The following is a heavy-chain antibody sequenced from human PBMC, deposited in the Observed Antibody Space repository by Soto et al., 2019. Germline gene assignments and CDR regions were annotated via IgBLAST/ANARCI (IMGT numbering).Heavy chain of an antibody. J-gene: IGHJ5*02. D-gene: IGHD2-21*01. CDR3: ARLRIATNNYKWFDP. CDR2: IYVTGAV. CDR1: GAPLQRGNYL. V-gene: IGHV4-31*02. Sequence: LSLPWRVSGAPLQRGNYLWSWIRQVPGKGLEWIGHIYVTGAVDYNPSLRDRITISQDTSERQFSLNLRLVTAADTAVYYCARLRIATNNYKWFDPWGQGTLVTVSS.